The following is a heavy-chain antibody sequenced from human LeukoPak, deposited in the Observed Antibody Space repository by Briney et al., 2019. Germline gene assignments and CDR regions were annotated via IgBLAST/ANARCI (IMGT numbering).Heavy chain of an antibody. V-gene: IGHV3-7*01. CDR3: ARGRSVDV. CDR2: IKYDGSEK. CDR1: GFTFSGYW. Sequence: GGSLRLSCAASGFTFSGYWMSWVRQAPGKGLGWVANIKYDGSEKYYVDSVKGRFTISRDNAKKSLDLQMNSLRAEDTAVYYCARGRSVDVWGKGTTVTVSS. J-gene: IGHJ6*04.